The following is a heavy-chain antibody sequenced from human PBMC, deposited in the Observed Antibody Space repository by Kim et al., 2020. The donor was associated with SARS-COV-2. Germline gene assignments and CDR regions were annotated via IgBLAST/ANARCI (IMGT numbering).Heavy chain of an antibody. CDR2: ISGSGGST. V-gene: IGHV3-23*01. Sequence: GGSLRLSCAASGFTFSSYAMSWVRQAPGKGLEWVSAISGSGGSTYYADSVKGRFTISRDNSKNTLYLQMNSLRAEDTAVYYCAKDLVGVVIIETDNWFDPWGQGTLVTVSS. CDR3: AKDLVGVVIIETDNWFDP. CDR1: GFTFSSYA. D-gene: IGHD3-3*01. J-gene: IGHJ5*02.